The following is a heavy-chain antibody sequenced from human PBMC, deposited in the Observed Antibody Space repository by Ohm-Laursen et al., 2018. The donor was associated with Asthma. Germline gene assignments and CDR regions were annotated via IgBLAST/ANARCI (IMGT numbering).Heavy chain of an antibody. Sequence: SLRLSCTASGFTFSSYAMHWVRQAPGKGLEWVAVISYDGSNKYYADSVKGRFTISRDNSKNTLYLQMNSLRGEDTAVYYCARSGYSYGSQYYFDYWGQGTLVTVSS. CDR3: ARSGYSYGSQYYFDY. V-gene: IGHV3-30*14. CDR2: ISYDGSNK. J-gene: IGHJ4*02. CDR1: GFTFSSYA. D-gene: IGHD5-18*01.